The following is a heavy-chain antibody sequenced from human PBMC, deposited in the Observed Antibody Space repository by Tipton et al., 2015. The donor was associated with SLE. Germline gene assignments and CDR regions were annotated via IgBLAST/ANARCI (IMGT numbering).Heavy chain of an antibody. CDR1: GFTFSSYS. D-gene: IGHD3-22*01. CDR3: AKDPYYYDSSGY. J-gene: IGHJ4*02. V-gene: IGHV3-21*04. Sequence: QLVQSGGGLVKPGGSLRLSCAASGFTFSSYSMNWVRQAPGKGLEWVSSISSSSSYIYYADSVKGRFTISRDNSKNTLYLQMNSLRAEDTAVYYCAKDPYYYDSSGYWGQGTLVTVSS. CDR2: ISSSSSYI.